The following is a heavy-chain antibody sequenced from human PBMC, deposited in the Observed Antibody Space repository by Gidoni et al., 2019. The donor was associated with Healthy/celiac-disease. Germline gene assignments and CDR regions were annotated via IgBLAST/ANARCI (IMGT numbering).Heavy chain of an antibody. J-gene: IGHJ3*02. D-gene: IGHD3-22*01. V-gene: IGHV3-23*01. CDR3: AKDQGTYYDSRGYWGGAFDI. CDR2: IRGSGGST. Sequence: EVQLLESGGGLVQPGGSLRLSCAASGFTFSSYAMSWVSQAPGQGLEWVSAIRGSGGSTYYADSVKGRFTISRDNSKNTLYLQMNSLRAEDTAVYYCAKDQGTYYDSRGYWGGAFDIWGQGTMVTVSS. CDR1: GFTFSSYA.